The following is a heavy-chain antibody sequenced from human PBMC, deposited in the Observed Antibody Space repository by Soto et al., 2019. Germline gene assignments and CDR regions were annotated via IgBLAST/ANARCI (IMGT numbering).Heavy chain of an antibody. CDR1: GYNFTSYY. Sequence: ASVKVSCKASGYNFTSYYMHWVRQAPGQGLEWMGIINPSVGSTRYAQKFQGRVTMTRDTCASTVYLELSSMRSEDTAVYYCAREGRDTAASISCYYHWIYVWGRGTTVTVSS. D-gene: IGHD6-13*01. CDR3: AREGRDTAASISCYYHWIYV. J-gene: IGHJ6*02. V-gene: IGHV1-46*01. CDR2: INPSVGST.